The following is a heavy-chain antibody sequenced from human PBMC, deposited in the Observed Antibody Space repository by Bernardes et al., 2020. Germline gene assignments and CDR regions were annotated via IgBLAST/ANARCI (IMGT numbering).Heavy chain of an antibody. J-gene: IGHJ4*02. D-gene: IGHD4-17*01. CDR2: IYYSGST. CDR1: GGSISSSSYY. CDR3: ARRVFYGYYALSFDY. Sequence: SEPLSLTCTVSGGSISSSSYYWGWIRQPPRKGLKWIGSIYYSGSTYYNPSLKSRVTISVDTSKNQFSLKLSSVTAADTAVYYCARRVFYGYYALSFDYWGQGTLITVSS. V-gene: IGHV4-39*01.